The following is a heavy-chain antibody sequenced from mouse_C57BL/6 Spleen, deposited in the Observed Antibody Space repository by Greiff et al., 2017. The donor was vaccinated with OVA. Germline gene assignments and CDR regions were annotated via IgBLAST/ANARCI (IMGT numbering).Heavy chain of an antibody. V-gene: IGHV5-17*01. CDR2: ISSGSSTI. Sequence: EVKLMESGGGLVKPGGSLKLSCAASGFTFSDYGMYWVRQAPEKGLEWVAYISSGSSTIYYADTVKGRFTISRDNAKNTLFLQMANLRSKDTAKYYSARNGYYLAFDYWGQGTTLTVSS. CDR1: GFTFSDYG. J-gene: IGHJ2*01. CDR3: ARNGYYLAFDY. D-gene: IGHD2-3*01.